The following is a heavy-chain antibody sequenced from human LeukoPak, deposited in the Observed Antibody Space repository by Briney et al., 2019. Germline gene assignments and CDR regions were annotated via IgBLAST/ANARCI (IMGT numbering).Heavy chain of an antibody. Sequence: GGSLRLSCAASGFTFSSYSMNWVGQAPGKGLEWVSSISSSSSYIYYADSVKGRFTISRDNAKNSLYLQTNSLRAEDTAVYYCARDLPSIAARFGLFDYWGQGTLVTVSS. D-gene: IGHD6-6*01. CDR3: ARDLPSIAARFGLFDY. CDR1: GFTFSSYS. V-gene: IGHV3-21*01. CDR2: ISSSSSYI. J-gene: IGHJ4*02.